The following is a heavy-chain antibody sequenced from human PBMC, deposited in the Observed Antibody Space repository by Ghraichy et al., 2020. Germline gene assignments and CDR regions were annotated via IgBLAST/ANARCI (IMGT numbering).Heavy chain of an antibody. CDR3: ARRITIFGVAKYYYYYYGMDV. Sequence: GALRLSCAASGFTFSSYAMSWVRQAPGKGLEWVSAISGSGGSTYYADSVKGRFTISRDNSKNTLYLQMNSLRAEDTAVYYCARRITIFGVAKYYYYYYGMDVWGQGTTVTVSS. J-gene: IGHJ6*02. CDR1: GFTFSSYA. CDR2: ISGSGGST. D-gene: IGHD3-3*01. V-gene: IGHV3-23*01.